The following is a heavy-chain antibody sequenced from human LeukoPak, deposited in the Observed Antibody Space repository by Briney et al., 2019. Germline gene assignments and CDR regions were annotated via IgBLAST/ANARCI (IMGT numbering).Heavy chain of an antibody. V-gene: IGHV1-18*01. CDR1: GYTFTSYG. J-gene: IGHJ4*02. D-gene: IGHD3-10*01. CDR2: ISAYNGNT. Sequence: ASVKVPCKASGYTFTSYGISWVRQAPGQGLEWMGWISAYNGNTNYAQKLQGRVTMTTDTSTSTAYMELRSLRSDDTAVYYCASEVLLWFGERGPKLDYWGQGTLVTVSS. CDR3: ASEVLLWFGERGPKLDY.